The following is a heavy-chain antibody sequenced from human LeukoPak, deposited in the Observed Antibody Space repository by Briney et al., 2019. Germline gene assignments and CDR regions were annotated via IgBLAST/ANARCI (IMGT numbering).Heavy chain of an antibody. V-gene: IGHV4-38-2*02. CDR2: IYHSGST. J-gene: IGHJ4*02. Sequence: SETLSLTCTVSGYSISSGYYWGWIRQPPGKGLEWIGSIYHSGSTYYNPSLKSRVTISVDTSKNQFSLKLSSVTAADTAVYYCARVILRYFDWFWGDNYFDYWGQGTLVTVSS. CDR3: ARVILRYFDWFWGDNYFDY. CDR1: GYSISSGYY. D-gene: IGHD3-9*01.